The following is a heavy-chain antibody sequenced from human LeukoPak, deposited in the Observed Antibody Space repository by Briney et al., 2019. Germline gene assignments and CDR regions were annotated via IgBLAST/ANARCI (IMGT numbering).Heavy chain of an antibody. J-gene: IGHJ3*01. Sequence: GGSLRLSCAASGFTFSSYWMQWVRQAPGKGLEWVANIKQDGSEKYYADSVKGRFIISRDNAKNALYLQMNSLRAEDTAVYYCVRDARLVNIDAFDVWGRGTKVTVSS. V-gene: IGHV3-7*01. CDR3: VRDARLVNIDAFDV. D-gene: IGHD2-21*01. CDR2: IKQDGSEK. CDR1: GFTFSSYW.